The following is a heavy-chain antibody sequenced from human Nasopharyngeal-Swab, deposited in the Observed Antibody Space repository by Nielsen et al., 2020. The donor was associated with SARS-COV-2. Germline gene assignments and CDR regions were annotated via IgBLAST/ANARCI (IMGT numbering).Heavy chain of an antibody. CDR3: ARDKGDGYNSFDY. V-gene: IGHV4-59*01. J-gene: IGHJ4*02. CDR1: GGSISSFY. D-gene: IGHD5-24*01. Sequence: SETLSLTCTVPGGSISSFYWSWIRQPPGKGLEWIGYTYYSGSTNYNPSLKSRVTISVDTSKNQFSLKLSSVTAADTAVYYCARDKGDGYNSFDYWGQGTLVTVSS. CDR2: TYYSGST.